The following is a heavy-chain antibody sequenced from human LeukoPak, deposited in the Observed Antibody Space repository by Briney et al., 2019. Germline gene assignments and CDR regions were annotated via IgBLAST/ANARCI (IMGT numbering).Heavy chain of an antibody. CDR1: GFTFSSYE. CDR2: ISSSGSTI. Sequence: GGSLRLSCAASGFTFSSYEMNWVRQAPGKGLEWDSYISSSGSTIYYADSVKGRFTISRDNAKNSLYLQMNSLRAEDTAVYYCARNYNWNDAVFDYWGQGTLVTVSS. CDR3: ARNYNWNDAVFDY. J-gene: IGHJ4*02. D-gene: IGHD1-20*01. V-gene: IGHV3-48*03.